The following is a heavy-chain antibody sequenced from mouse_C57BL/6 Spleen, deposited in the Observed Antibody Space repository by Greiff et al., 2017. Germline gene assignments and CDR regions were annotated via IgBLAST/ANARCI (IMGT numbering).Heavy chain of an antibody. CDR2: INPGSGGT. J-gene: IGHJ2*01. CDR1: GYAFTNYL. Sequence: QVQLKQSGAELVRPGTSVKVSCKASGYAFTNYLIEWVKQRPGQGLEWVGVINPGSGGTNYTEKFKGKATLTADKYSITAYMQLSSLTSEDSAVYFGARWDDVYYLDYWGQGTTLTVSS. CDR3: ARWDDVYYLDY. V-gene: IGHV1-54*01. D-gene: IGHD2-3*01.